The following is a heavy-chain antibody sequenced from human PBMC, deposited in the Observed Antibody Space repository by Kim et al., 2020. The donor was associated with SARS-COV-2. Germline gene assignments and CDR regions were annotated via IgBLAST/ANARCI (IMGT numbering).Heavy chain of an antibody. D-gene: IGHD5-18*01. CDR1: GFTFSNAW. J-gene: IGHJ4*02. CDR3: TTDPMAAMVPTPPDY. Sequence: GGSLRLSCAASGFTFSNAWMSWVRQAPGKGLEWVGRIKSKTDGGTTDYAAPVKGRFTISRDDSKNTLYLQMNSLKTEDTAVYYCTTDPMAAMVPTPPDYWGQGTLVTVSS. CDR2: IKSKTDGGTT. V-gene: IGHV3-15*01.